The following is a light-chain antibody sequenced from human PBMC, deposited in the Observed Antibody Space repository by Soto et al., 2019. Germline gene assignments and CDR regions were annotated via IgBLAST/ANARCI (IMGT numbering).Light chain of an antibody. Sequence: EILFTQSPGTLSLSPGERATLSCRASQSLNSFYLAWYQQKPGQAPRLLIYGSSNRATGIPDRFSGSGSGTDFTLTISRLDPEDFAVYYCQQYDISPRTFGQGTKVDIK. V-gene: IGKV3-20*01. CDR1: QSLNSFY. CDR3: QQYDISPRT. CDR2: GSS. J-gene: IGKJ1*01.